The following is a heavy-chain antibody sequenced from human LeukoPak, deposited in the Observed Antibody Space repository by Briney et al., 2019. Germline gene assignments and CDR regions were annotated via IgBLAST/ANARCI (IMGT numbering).Heavy chain of an antibody. CDR1: GYTFTSYG. Sequence: ASVKVSCKASGYTFTSYGMSWVRQAPGQGLEWMGGISAYSGNIKYAQKLQGRVSMTKDTSTSTAFMELRSLRSDDTAVYYCARARSSESYFVYWGQGTLVTVSS. CDR2: ISAYSGNI. J-gene: IGHJ4*02. V-gene: IGHV1-18*01. CDR3: ARARSSESYFVY. D-gene: IGHD6-19*01.